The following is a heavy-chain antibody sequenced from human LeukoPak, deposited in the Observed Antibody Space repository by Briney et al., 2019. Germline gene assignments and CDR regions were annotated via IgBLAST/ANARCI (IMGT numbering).Heavy chain of an antibody. V-gene: IGHV3-23*01. CDR2: IYGGGSNT. J-gene: IGHJ4*02. CDR1: GFSFSSYA. Sequence: GGSLRLSCVGSGFSFSSYAMTWVRQAPGKGLEWVSTIYGGGSNTFYADSVKGRFTISRDDSKNMQFLQMNSLRPEDTAVYFCAKRITEAVGIYFDFWGQGTLVTVSS. D-gene: IGHD2-15*01. CDR3: AKRITEAVGIYFDF.